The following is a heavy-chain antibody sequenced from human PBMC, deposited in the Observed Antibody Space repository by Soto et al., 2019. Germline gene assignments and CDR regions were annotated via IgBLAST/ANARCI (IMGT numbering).Heavy chain of an antibody. Sequence: ASVKVSCKAFGYTFTSYAMHWVRQAPGQRLEWMGWINAGNGNTKYSQKFQGRVTITRDTSASTAYMELSSLRSEDTAVYYCARPHFSSSYYFDYWGQGTLVTVSS. CDR1: GYTFTSYA. CDR3: ARPHFSSSYYFDY. D-gene: IGHD6-13*01. J-gene: IGHJ4*02. V-gene: IGHV1-3*01. CDR2: INAGNGNT.